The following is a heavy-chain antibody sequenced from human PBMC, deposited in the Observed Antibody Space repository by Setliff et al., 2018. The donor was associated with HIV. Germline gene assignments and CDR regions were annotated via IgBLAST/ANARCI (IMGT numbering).Heavy chain of an antibody. V-gene: IGHV4-34*01. Sequence: SETLSLTCAVFGGSFTDIGGSFTDYYWIWIRQPPGKGLEWIGEINHSGSTHYNPSPKSRFTISVDTSKNQISLKLGSVTAADSAVYYCASLDGSESPYIYYYYMDVWGKGTAVTVSS. J-gene: IGHJ6*03. D-gene: IGHD3-10*01. CDR2: INHSGST. CDR1: GGSFTDIGGSFTDYY. CDR3: ASLDGSESPYIYYYYMDV.